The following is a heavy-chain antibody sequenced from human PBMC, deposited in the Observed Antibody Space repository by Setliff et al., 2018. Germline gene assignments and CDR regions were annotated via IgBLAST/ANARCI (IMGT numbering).Heavy chain of an antibody. CDR1: GFTFSDYA. V-gene: IGHV3-21*01. Sequence: GGSLRLSCAASGFTFSDYAMSWVRQAPGKGLEWVSTISGSAGSIHLANSVKGRLTISRDNAKNSLYLQMNSLRAEDTAVYYCARGEAWGRGYAFDIWGQGTMVTVSS. J-gene: IGHJ3*02. CDR2: ISGSAGSI. D-gene: IGHD7-27*01. CDR3: ARGEAWGRGYAFDI.